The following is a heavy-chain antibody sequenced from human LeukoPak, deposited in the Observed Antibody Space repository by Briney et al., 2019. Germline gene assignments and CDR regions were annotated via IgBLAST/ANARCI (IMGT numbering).Heavy chain of an antibody. Sequence: SETLSLTCTVSGGSISSSSYYWGWIRQPPGKGLEWIGSIYYSGSTYYNPSLKSRVTISVDTSKNQFSLKLSSVTAADTAVYYCARAAAVRRVAFDIWGQGTMVTVSS. J-gene: IGHJ3*02. CDR2: IYYSGST. D-gene: IGHD6-13*01. CDR1: GGSISSSSYY. CDR3: ARAAAVRRVAFDI. V-gene: IGHV4-39*07.